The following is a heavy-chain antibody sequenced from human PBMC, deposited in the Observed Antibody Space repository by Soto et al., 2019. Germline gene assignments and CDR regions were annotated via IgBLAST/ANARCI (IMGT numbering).Heavy chain of an antibody. CDR1: GFTFSRYG. J-gene: IGHJ5*01. CDR2: ISSSTSYV. D-gene: IGHD2-2*01. Sequence: EVQLVESGGGLVKPGGSLRLSCAASGFTFSRYGMNWLRQAPGKGLEWVASISSSTSYVYYADSVKGRFSISRDNAKNILYLEMYALRIEYTAVYYCARDPSEGRVGNWFESWGQGTLVTVSS. CDR3: ARDPSEGRVGNWFES. V-gene: IGHV3-21*06.